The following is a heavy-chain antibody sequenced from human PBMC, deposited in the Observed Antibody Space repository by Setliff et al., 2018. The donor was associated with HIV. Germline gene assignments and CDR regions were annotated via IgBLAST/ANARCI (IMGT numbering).Heavy chain of an antibody. J-gene: IGHJ4*02. CDR2: ISAYNGNT. D-gene: IGHD1-26*01. CDR1: GYSLTELS. Sequence: ASVKVSCKVSGYSLTELSMHWVRQAPGQGLEWVGWISAYNGNTNYAQKLQGRVTFTTDTSTSTAYMELRSLRSDDTAVYYCARWGPTYYYSDYWGQGTLVTVSS. CDR3: ARWGPTYYYSDY. V-gene: IGHV1-18*01.